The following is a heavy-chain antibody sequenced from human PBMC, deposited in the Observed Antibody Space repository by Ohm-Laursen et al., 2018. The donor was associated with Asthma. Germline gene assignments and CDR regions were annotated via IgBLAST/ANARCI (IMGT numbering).Heavy chain of an antibody. D-gene: IGHD2-15*01. V-gene: IGHV3-23*01. CDR2: IIGSGADT. CDR3: ARETATGSQNIHYYDLDV. CDR1: GFTFSSYA. Sequence: SLRLSCAASGFTFSSYAMSCVRQAPGKGLECVSAIIGSGADTYYADSVKARFTISRDNSKNTLYLQMNTLRAEDTAVYYCARETATGSQNIHYYDLDVWGQGTTVIVSS. J-gene: IGHJ6*02.